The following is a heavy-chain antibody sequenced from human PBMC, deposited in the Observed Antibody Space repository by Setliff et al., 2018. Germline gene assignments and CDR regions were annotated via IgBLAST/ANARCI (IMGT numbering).Heavy chain of an antibody. CDR2: IYSGDART. CDR3: ARIDATIFAATGPFDP. CDR1: GFTFSIYA. V-gene: IGHV3-23*03. D-gene: IGHD3-3*01. J-gene: IGHJ5*02. Sequence: GGSLRLSCAASGFTFSIYAMTWVRQAPGKGLEWVSVIYSGDARTYYADSVKGRFTISRDNSKNSLYLQMNSLRDEDTAIYYCARIDATIFAATGPFDPWGQGTLVTVPQ.